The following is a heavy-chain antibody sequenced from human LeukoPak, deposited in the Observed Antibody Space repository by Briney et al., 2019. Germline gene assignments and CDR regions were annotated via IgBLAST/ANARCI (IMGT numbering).Heavy chain of an antibody. J-gene: IGHJ4*02. V-gene: IGHV1-69*05. Sequence: SVKVSCKASGGTFSSYAISWVRQAPGQGLEWMGGIIPIFGTANYAQKFQGRVTITTDESTSTAYMELSSLRSEDTAAYYCARESLRRDGSDYWGQGTLVTVSS. CDR3: ARESLRRDGSDY. D-gene: IGHD5-24*01. CDR1: GGTFSSYA. CDR2: IIPIFGTA.